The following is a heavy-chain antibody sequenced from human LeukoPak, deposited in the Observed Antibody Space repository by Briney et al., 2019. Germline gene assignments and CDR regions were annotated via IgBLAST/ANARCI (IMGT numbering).Heavy chain of an antibody. D-gene: IGHD2-15*01. CDR3: ARDKGYCSGGSCYSEYYYYGMDV. CDR1: GFTFSSYG. CDR2: ISYDGSNK. Sequence: GGSLRLSCAASGFTFSSYGMHWVRQAPGKGLEWVAVISYDGSNKYYADSVKGQFTISRDNSKNTLYLQMNSLRAEDTAVYYCARDKGYCSGGSCYSEYYYYGMDVWGQGTTVTVSS. J-gene: IGHJ6*02. V-gene: IGHV3-30*03.